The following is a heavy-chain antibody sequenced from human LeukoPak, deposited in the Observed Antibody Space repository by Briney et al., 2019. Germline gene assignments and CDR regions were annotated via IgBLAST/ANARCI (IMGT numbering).Heavy chain of an antibody. V-gene: IGHV4-39*01. CDR3: ARPIPLYDSSGYNWFDP. CDR1: VGSISSSSYY. J-gene: IGHJ5*02. CDR2: IYYSGST. D-gene: IGHD3-22*01. Sequence: SETLSLTCTVSVGSISSSSYYWCWIRPPPGKGLEWVGSIYYSGSTYYNPSLKSRVTISVDTSKNQFSLKLSSVTAADTAVYYCARPIPLYDSSGYNWFDPWGQGTLVTVSS.